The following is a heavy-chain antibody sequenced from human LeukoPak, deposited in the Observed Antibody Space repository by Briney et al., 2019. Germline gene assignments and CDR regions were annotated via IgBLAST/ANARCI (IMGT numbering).Heavy chain of an antibody. Sequence: PSETLSLNCSVSGGSISGYYWSWIRQPPGKGLEWIGYIYSSGGTNYNPSLKSRVTISLDTSKNQFSLRLSSVTAADTAVYYCARDFCSGGSCYSYFHYWGQGTLVTVSS. CDR1: GGSISGYY. CDR2: IYSSGGT. D-gene: IGHD2-15*01. J-gene: IGHJ4*02. V-gene: IGHV4-59*01. CDR3: ARDFCSGGSCYSYFHY.